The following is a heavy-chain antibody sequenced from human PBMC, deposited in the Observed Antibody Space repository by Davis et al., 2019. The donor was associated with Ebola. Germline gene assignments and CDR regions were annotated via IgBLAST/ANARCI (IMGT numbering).Heavy chain of an antibody. J-gene: IGHJ5*02. D-gene: IGHD4-17*01. CDR2: IYWDDDK. CDR3: AHSGGGNDYGDYGWFDP. Sequence: SGPTLVKPTQTLTLTCTFSGFSLGTSGVGVGWIRQPPGKALEWLALIYWDDDKRYSPSLKSRLTITKDTSKNQVVLTMTNMDPVDTATYYCAHSGGGNDYGDYGWFDPWGQGTLVTVSS. V-gene: IGHV2-5*02. CDR1: GFSLGTSGVG.